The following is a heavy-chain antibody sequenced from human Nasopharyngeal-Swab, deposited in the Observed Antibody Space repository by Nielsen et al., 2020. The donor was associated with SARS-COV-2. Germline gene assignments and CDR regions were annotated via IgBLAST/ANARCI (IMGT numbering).Heavy chain of an antibody. CDR1: GGSFSGYY. CDR2: INHSGST. J-gene: IGHJ4*02. D-gene: IGHD3-10*01. Sequence: SETLSLTCAVYGGSFSGYYWSWIRQPPGKGLEWIGEINHSGSTNYNPSLKSRVTISVDTSKNQFSLKLSSVTAADTAVYYCAKVWFGELGLYYFDYWGQGTLVTVSS. CDR3: AKVWFGELGLYYFDY. V-gene: IGHV4-34*01.